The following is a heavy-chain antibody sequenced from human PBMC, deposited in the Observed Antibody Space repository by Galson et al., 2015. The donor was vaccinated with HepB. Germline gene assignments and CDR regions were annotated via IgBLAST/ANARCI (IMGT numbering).Heavy chain of an antibody. V-gene: IGHV1-2*06. CDR1: GYTFTGYY. CDR3: ARDGQAAAGTYYYYYYMDV. Sequence: SVKVSCKASGYTFTGYYMHWVRQAPGQGLEWMGRISPNSGGTNYAQKFQGRVTMTRDTSISTAYMELSRLRSDDTAVYYCARDGQAAAGTYYYYYYMDVWGKGTTVTVSS. J-gene: IGHJ6*03. CDR2: ISPNSGGT. D-gene: IGHD6-13*01.